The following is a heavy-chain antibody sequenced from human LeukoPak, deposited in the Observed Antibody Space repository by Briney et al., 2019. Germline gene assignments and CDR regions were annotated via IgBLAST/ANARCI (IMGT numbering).Heavy chain of an antibody. V-gene: IGHV3-30*02. J-gene: IGHJ4*02. Sequence: PGGSLRLSCAASGFTFSNYGIHWVRQAPGKGLEWVAFIQYDGGDKYYADSVKGRFTISRDNSKNTLYLQMNSLRPEDTAVYFCANIPYGSGTETGYWGQGTLVTVSS. D-gene: IGHD2-15*01. CDR2: IQYDGGDK. CDR3: ANIPYGSGTETGY. CDR1: GFTFSNYG.